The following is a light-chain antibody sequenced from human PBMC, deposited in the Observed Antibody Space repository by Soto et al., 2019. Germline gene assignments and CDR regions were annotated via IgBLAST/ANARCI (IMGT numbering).Light chain of an antibody. CDR2: EVT. CDR3: SSYSSTSTPWV. V-gene: IGLV1-40*01. J-gene: IGLJ3*02. CDR1: SSNIGAGYH. Sequence: QSVLTQPPSVSGAPGQRVTISCTGSSSNIGAGYHVHWYQQLPGTAPQVMIYEVTNRPSGVSSRFSGSKSGNTASLTISGLQPEDEGDYYCSSYSSTSTPWVFGGGTKVTVL.